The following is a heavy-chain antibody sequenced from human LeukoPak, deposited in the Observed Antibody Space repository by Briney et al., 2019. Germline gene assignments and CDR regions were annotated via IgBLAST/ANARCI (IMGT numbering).Heavy chain of an antibody. CDR3: ARAWNYGSGSALDY. D-gene: IGHD3-10*01. CDR2: IIPIFGTA. CDR1: GGTFSSYA. Sequence: SVKVSCKAAGGTFSSYAISWVRQAPGQGLEWMGRIIPIFGTANYAQKFQGRVTITTDESTSTAYMELSSLRSEDTAVYYCARAWNYGSGSALDYWGQGTLVTVSS. J-gene: IGHJ4*02. V-gene: IGHV1-69*05.